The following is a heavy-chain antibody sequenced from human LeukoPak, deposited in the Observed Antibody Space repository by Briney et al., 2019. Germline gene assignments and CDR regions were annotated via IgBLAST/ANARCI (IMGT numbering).Heavy chain of an antibody. CDR1: GFIFSHYG. V-gene: IGHV3-33*01. CDR3: ARDAQRGFDYSNSLKY. D-gene: IGHD4-11*01. Sequence: GGSLRLSCVASGFIFSHYGMHWVRQAPGKGLEWVAVIWSDGSNRFYAGSVKGRFTITRDNSQNTVFLQMNSLRAEDTAMYYCARDAQRGFDYSNSLKYWGHGILVSVSS. J-gene: IGHJ4*01. CDR2: IWSDGSNR.